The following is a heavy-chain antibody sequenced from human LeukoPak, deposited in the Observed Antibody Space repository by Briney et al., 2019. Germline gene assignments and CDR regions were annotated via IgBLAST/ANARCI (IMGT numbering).Heavy chain of an antibody. CDR2: ISYDGSNK. D-gene: IGHD3-3*01. J-gene: IGHJ6*03. Sequence: GGSLRLSCAASGFTFSSYAMHWVRQAPGKGLEWVAVISYDGSNKYYADSVKGRFTISRDNSKNTLYLQMNSLRAEDTAVYYCARSYYDFWSGYSPTYYYYMDVWGKGTTVTVSS. CDR3: ARSYYDFWSGYSPTYYYYMDV. CDR1: GFTFSSYA. V-gene: IGHV3-30-3*01.